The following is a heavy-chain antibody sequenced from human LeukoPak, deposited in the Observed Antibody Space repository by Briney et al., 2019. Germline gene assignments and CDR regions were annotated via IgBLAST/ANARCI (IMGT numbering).Heavy chain of an antibody. J-gene: IGHJ5*02. CDR3: ARSQGNWFDP. V-gene: IGHV4-30-2*01. CDR1: SGSISSGGYS. CDR2: IYHSGST. Sequence: SETLSLTCAVSSGSISSGGYSWSWIRQPPGKGLEWIGYIYHSGSTYYNPSLKSRVTISVDRSKNQFSLKLSSVTAADTAVYYCARSQGNWFDPWGQGTLVTVSS.